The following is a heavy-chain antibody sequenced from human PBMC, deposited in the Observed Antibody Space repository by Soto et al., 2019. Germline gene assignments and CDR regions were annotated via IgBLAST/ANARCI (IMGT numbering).Heavy chain of an antibody. V-gene: IGHV4-39*02. CDR1: GGSINSNNYY. CDR2: IYYDGST. J-gene: IGHJ4*02. CDR3: AKVVVAATRHTDFDS. D-gene: IGHD2-15*01. Sequence: SETLSLTCTVSGGSINSNNYYWAWIRQPPGKGLAWIASIYYDGSTYYNPSLKSRVSISVDTSKNHFSLKLSSATAADAAVYYCAKVVVAATRHTDFDSWGQGTLVTVSS.